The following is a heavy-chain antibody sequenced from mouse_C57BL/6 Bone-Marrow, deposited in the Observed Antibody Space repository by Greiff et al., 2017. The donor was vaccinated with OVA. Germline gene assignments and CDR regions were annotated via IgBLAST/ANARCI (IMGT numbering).Heavy chain of an antibody. CDR3: TRGAPWFAY. CDR1: GFNIKDDY. J-gene: IGHJ3*01. Sequence: VQLQQSGAELVRPGASVKLSCTASGFNIKDDYMHWVKQRPEQGLEWIGWIAPAHGYTASASTFQGKATLTADPSSNTAFLQLSSLTSEDTAVYDCTRGAPWFAYWGQGTLVTVTA. CDR2: IAPAHGYT. V-gene: IGHV14-4*01.